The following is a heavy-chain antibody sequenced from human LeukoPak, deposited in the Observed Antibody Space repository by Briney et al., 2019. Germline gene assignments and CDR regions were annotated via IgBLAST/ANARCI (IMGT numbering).Heavy chain of an antibody. V-gene: IGHV3-53*01. Sequence: GGSLRLSCAVSEFSVSSNYMNWVRQAPGKGLEWVSVIYSGGATYCADSVRGRFTISRDNSKNMVSLQMTSLGAEDTAVYYCARGRFSGPDDYWGQGTLVTVSS. CDR2: IYSGGAT. J-gene: IGHJ4*02. D-gene: IGHD6-19*01. CDR1: EFSVSSNY. CDR3: ARGRFSGPDDY.